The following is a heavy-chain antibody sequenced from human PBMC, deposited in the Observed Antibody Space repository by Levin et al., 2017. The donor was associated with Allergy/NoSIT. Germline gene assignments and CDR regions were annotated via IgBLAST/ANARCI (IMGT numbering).Heavy chain of an antibody. CDR3: TRDIGESYGYYGMDV. CDR1: GFTFNDHA. D-gene: IGHD3-16*01. CDR2: INWNGGSI. Sequence: GGSLRLSCAASGFTFNDHAMHWVRQLPGKGLEWVAGINWNGGSIGYADSVKGRFTISRDNAKNSLYLQMSSLRPGDTAFYYCTRDIGESYGYYGMDVWGQGTRVTVSS. J-gene: IGHJ6*01. V-gene: IGHV3-9*01.